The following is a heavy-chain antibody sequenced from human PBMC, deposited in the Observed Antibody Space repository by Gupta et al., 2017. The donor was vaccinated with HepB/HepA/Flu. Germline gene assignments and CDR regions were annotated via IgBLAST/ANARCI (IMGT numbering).Heavy chain of an antibody. D-gene: IGHD3-10*01. J-gene: IGHJ5*02. CDR3: TREDGGGWFDP. CDR1: GFPISNYW. Sequence: EEQLVESGGGLVPPGGSLRLSCAASGFPISNYWMHWVRQAPGKGLVWVSHINSDGTTINYADFLKGRFTISRDNAKNTLYLQMNSLRAEDTAVYYCTREDGGGWFDPWGQGTLVTVSS. V-gene: IGHV3-74*01. CDR2: INSDGTTI.